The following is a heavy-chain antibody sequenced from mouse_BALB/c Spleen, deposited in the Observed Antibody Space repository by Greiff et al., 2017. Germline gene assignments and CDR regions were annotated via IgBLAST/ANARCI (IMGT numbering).Heavy chain of an antibody. CDR2: ISYDGSN. CDR1: GYSITSGYY. V-gene: IGHV3-6*02. D-gene: IGHD1-1*01. CDR3: ARALYYGSPYFDY. Sequence: ESGPGLVKPSQSLSLTCSVTGYSITSGYYWNWIRQFPGNKLEWMGYISYDGSNNYNPSLKNRISITRDTSKNQFFLKLNSVTTEDTATYYCARALYYGSPYFDYWGQGTTLTVSS. J-gene: IGHJ2*01.